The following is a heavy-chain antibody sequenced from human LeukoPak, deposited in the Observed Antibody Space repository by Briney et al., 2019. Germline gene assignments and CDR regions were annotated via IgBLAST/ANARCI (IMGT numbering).Heavy chain of an antibody. Sequence: NPGGSLRLSCAASGFTFSSYSMNWVRQAPGKGLEWVSSISSSSSYIYYAGSVKGRFTISRDNSKNTLYLQMNSLRAEDTAVYYCAKLNNRERKRLYYYYGMDVWGQGTTVTVSS. J-gene: IGHJ6*02. CDR3: AKLNNRERKRLYYYYGMDV. CDR1: GFTFSSYS. CDR2: ISSSSSYI. D-gene: IGHD1/OR15-1a*01. V-gene: IGHV3-21*04.